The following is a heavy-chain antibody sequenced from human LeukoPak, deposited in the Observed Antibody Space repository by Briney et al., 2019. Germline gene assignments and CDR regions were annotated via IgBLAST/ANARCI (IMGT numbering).Heavy chain of an antibody. D-gene: IGHD4-17*01. J-gene: IGHJ4*02. CDR1: GFTFSSYS. V-gene: IGHV3-48*01. CDR3: ARDDGDYVFDY. Sequence: PGGSLRLSCAASGFTFSSYSMNWVRQAPGKGLEWVSYISSSSSTIYYADSVKGRFTISRDNAKNSLYLQMYSLRAEDTAVYYCARDDGDYVFDYWGQGTLVTVSS. CDR2: ISSSSSTI.